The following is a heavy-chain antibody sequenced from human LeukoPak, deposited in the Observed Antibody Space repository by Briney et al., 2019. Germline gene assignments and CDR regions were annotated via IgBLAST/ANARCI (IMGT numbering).Heavy chain of an antibody. CDR1: GFTFSNAW. CDR2: IKGRTDGGTT. Sequence: PGGSLRLSYPLSGFTFSNAWMSCVRQAPGKGLEWVGRIKGRTDGGTTDYAAPVKGRFTLSRDDSKDMLYLQMNSLKSDDTAVYYCTSGRVITDCDNWGQGTLVTVSP. V-gene: IGHV3-15*01. J-gene: IGHJ4*02. CDR3: TSGRVITDCDN. D-gene: IGHD2/OR15-2a*01.